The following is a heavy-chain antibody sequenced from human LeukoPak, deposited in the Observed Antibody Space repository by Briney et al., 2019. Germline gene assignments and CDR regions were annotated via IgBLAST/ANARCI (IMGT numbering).Heavy chain of an antibody. J-gene: IGHJ6*02. CDR1: GYSFTSYW. V-gene: IGHV5-51*01. CDR2: IYPGDSDT. Sequence: GESLKISCKGSGYSFTSYWIAWVRQMPGKGLEWMGIIYPGDSDTRYSPSFQGQVIISADKSISTAYLQWSSLKASDTAMYYCARRAYSRHVGNLYYGMDVWGQGTTVTVSS. CDR3: ARRAYSRHVGNLYYGMDV. D-gene: IGHD1-26*01.